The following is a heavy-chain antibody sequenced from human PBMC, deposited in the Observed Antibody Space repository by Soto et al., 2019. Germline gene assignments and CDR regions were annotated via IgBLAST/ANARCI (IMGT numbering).Heavy chain of an antibody. D-gene: IGHD3-3*01. CDR1: GFTCSSYA. J-gene: IGHJ4*02. CDR2: ISGSGGST. V-gene: IGHV3-23*01. CDR3: AKTSYYDFWSGYYGIDY. Sequence: GGSLRLSCAASGFTCSSYAMSWVRQAPGKGLEWVSAISGSGGSTYYADSVKGRFTISRDNSKNTLYLQMNSLRAEDTAVYYCAKTSYYDFWSGYYGIDYWGQGTLVTVSS.